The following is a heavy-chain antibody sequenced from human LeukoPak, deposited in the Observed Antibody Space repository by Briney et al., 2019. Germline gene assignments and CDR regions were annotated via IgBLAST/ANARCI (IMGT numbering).Heavy chain of an antibody. V-gene: IGHV1-69*04. Sequence: SVKVSCKGSGGTFSSYAISWVRQAPGQGLEWVGRIIPILGIANYAQKFQGRVTTTADKSTSTAYMELSSLRSEDTAVYYGTRARYCRGGSCSDYWGQGTLVTVSS. CDR2: IIPILGIA. D-gene: IGHD2-15*01. CDR3: TRARYCRGGSCSDY. CDR1: GGTFSSYA. J-gene: IGHJ4*02.